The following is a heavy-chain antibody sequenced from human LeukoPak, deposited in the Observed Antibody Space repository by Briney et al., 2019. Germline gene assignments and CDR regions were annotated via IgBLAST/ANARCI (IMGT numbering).Heavy chain of an antibody. J-gene: IGHJ3*02. CDR3: AKDQGDNSAWYSRDGFDM. CDR1: GFTFTSSA. CDR2: IVVGSGNT. D-gene: IGHD6-19*01. V-gene: IGHV1-58*01. Sequence: GTSVKVSCKASGFTFTSSAVQWERQARGQRLEWIGWIVVGSGNTNYAQKFQERVTITRDMSTSTAYMELSSLRSEDTAVYYCAKDQGDNSAWYSRDGFDMWGQGTMVTVSS.